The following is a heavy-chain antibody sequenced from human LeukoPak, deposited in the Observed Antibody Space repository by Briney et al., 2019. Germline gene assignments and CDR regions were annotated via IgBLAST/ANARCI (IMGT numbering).Heavy chain of an antibody. CDR1: GYSFTSYW. CDR2: IYPGDSDT. D-gene: IGHD1-26*01. V-gene: IGHV5-51*01. CDR3: ARHPYWELNGGDY. Sequence: GESLKISCKGSGYSFTSYWIGWVRQMPGKGPEWMGIIYPGDSDTRYSPSFQGQVTISADKSISTAYLQWSSLKASDTAMYYCARHPYWELNGGDYWGQGTLVTVSS. J-gene: IGHJ4*02.